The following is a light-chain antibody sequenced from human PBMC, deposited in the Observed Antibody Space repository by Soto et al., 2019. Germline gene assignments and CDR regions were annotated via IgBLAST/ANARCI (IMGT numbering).Light chain of an antibody. CDR1: ALPKQH. J-gene: IGLJ3*02. V-gene: IGLV3-25*03. CDR2: NDI. Sequence: SYELTQPPSVSVSPGQTARIPCSGDALPKQHAYWYQQKPGQAPLLVVYNDIARPSGIPERFSGSSSGTTVTLTISGVQAEDEADYYCQSADSTGSYQVFGGGTKLTVL. CDR3: QSADSTGSYQV.